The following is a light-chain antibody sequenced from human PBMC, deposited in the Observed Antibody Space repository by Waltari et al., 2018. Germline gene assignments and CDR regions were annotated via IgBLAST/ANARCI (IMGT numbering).Light chain of an antibody. Sequence: DIQMTQSPSSLSASVGDRVTITCRTGQSINTYLNWYQQKPGKAPRFLIYAASTLLSGVPSRFSGSGSGTYFTLTINGLQAGDSATYYCQQSYSPPFTFGQGTSLEI. CDR3: QQSYSPPFT. J-gene: IGKJ2*01. CDR1: QSINTY. V-gene: IGKV1-39*01. CDR2: AAS.